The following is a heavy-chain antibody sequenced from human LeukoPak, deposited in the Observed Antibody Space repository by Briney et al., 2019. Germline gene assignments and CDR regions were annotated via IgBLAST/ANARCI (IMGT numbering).Heavy chain of an antibody. Sequence: PGGSLSLSCAASGFTFSSYGMHWVRQAPGKGLEWVAVISYDGSNKYYADSVKGRFTISRDNSKNTLYLQMNSRRAEDTAVYYCAKQWAVAWYYFDYWGQGTLVTVSS. V-gene: IGHV3-30*18. D-gene: IGHD6-19*01. CDR2: ISYDGSNK. CDR1: GFTFSSYG. CDR3: AKQWAVAWYYFDY. J-gene: IGHJ4*02.